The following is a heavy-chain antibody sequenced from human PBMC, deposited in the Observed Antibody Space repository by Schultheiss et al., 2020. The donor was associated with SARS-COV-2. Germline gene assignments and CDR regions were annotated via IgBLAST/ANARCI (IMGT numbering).Heavy chain of an antibody. CDR1: GGSFSGYY. CDR2: IYYSGST. Sequence: LETLSLTCAVYGGSFSGYYWSWIRQPPGKGLEWIGSIYYSGSTYYNPSLKSRVTISVDTSKNQFSLKLSSVTAADTAVYYCASDFWSGYGNWFDPWGQGTLVTVSS. D-gene: IGHD3-3*01. CDR3: ASDFWSGYGNWFDP. V-gene: IGHV4-34*01. J-gene: IGHJ5*02.